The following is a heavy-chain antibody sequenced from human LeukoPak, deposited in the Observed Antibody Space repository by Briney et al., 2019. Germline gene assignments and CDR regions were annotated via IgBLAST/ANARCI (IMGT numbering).Heavy chain of an antibody. CDR1: GGSISSSSYY. Sequence: PSETLSLTCTVSGGSISSSSYYWGRIRQPPGKGLEWIGSIYYSGSTYYNPSLKSRVTISVDTSKNQFSLKLSSVTAADTAVYYCARQPRVLRFLEWLLYSWFDPWGQGTLVTVSS. CDR2: IYYSGST. D-gene: IGHD3-3*01. V-gene: IGHV4-39*01. CDR3: ARQPRVLRFLEWLLYSWFDP. J-gene: IGHJ5*02.